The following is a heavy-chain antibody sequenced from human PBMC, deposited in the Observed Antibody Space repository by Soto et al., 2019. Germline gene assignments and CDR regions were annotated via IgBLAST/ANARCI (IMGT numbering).Heavy chain of an antibody. Sequence: QVQLQESGPGLVKPSETLSLTCTVSGGSVSSGSYYWSWIRQPPGKGLEWIGYIYYSGSTNYNPSLKSRVTISVDTSKNQFSLKLSSETAADTAVYYCASDGAYGSGSYELGYYYYGMDVWGQGTTVTVSS. D-gene: IGHD3-10*01. CDR3: ASDGAYGSGSYELGYYYYGMDV. V-gene: IGHV4-61*01. CDR2: IYYSGST. CDR1: GGSVSSGSYY. J-gene: IGHJ6*02.